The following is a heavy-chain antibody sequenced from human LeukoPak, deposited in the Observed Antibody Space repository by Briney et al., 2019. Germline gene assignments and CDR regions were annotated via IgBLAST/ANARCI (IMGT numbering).Heavy chain of an antibody. J-gene: IGHJ4*02. CDR1: GYTFTVYY. Sequence: ASVKVSCKASGYTFTVYYMHWVRQAPGQGLEWMGSINPNSGGTNYAQRFQGRVSMTRDMSISTAYMELSRLRSDDTAVYLCARAGTVMLLDYWGQGTLVTVSA. D-gene: IGHD3-16*01. CDR3: ARAGTVMLLDY. V-gene: IGHV1-2*02. CDR2: INPNSGGT.